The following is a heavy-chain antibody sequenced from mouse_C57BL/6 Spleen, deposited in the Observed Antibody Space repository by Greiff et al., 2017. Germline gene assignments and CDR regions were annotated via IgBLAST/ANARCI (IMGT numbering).Heavy chain of an antibody. J-gene: IGHJ4*01. CDR1: GYSFTDYN. V-gene: IGHV1-39*01. Sequence: VHVKQSGPELVKPGASVKISCKASGYSFTDYNMNWVKQSNGKSLEWIGVINPNYGTTSYNQKFKGKATLTVDQSSSTAYMQLNSLTSEDSAVYYCAREVLYGDYAMDYWGQGTSVTVSS. D-gene: IGHD1-1*01. CDR3: AREVLYGDYAMDY. CDR2: INPNYGTT.